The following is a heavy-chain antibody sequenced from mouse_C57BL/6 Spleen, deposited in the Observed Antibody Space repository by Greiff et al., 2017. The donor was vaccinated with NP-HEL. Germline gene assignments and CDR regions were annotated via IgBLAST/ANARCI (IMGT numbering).Heavy chain of an antibody. CDR3: ARDDEEAWFAY. Sequence: EVKLVESGGGLVKPGGSLKLSCAASGFTFSDYGMHWVRQAPETGLEWVAYISSGSSTIYYVDTVKGRFPITRANAKNTLFLQMTSLRSEDTAMYYCARDDEEAWFAYWGQGTLVTVSA. CDR1: GFTFSDYG. V-gene: IGHV5-17*01. CDR2: ISSGSSTI. D-gene: IGHD2-12*01. J-gene: IGHJ3*01.